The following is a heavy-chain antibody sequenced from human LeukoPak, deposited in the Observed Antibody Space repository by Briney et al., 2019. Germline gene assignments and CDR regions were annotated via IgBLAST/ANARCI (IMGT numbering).Heavy chain of an antibody. CDR1: GFTFSSYG. CDR2: ISGSGGST. D-gene: IGHD4-23*01. Sequence: PGGSLRLSCAASGFTFSSYGMSWVRQAPGKGLEWVSGISGSGGSTYYADSVKGRFTISRDNAKNSLYLQMNSLRAEDTAVYYCARISYYGGNQHSSYWGQGTLVTVSS. CDR3: ARISYYGGNQHSSY. J-gene: IGHJ4*02. V-gene: IGHV3-23*01.